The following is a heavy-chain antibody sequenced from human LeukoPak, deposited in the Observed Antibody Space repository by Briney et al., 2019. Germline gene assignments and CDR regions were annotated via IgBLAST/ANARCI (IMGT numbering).Heavy chain of an antibody. D-gene: IGHD5-24*01. CDR2: ISPYNGNT. J-gene: IGHJ4*02. Sequence: GASVKVSCKASGYTFTTYDISWVRQAPGQGLEWMGWISPYNGNTNYAQKLQDRVTMTTDTSTSTAYMELRSLRSDDTAVYYCARDIGDGYKSYYFDYWGQGTLVTVSS. V-gene: IGHV1-18*01. CDR3: ARDIGDGYKSYYFDY. CDR1: GYTFTTYD.